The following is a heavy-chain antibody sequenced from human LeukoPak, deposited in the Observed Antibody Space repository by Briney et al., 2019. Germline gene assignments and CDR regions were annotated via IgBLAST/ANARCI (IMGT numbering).Heavy chain of an antibody. D-gene: IGHD2-8*01. CDR3: ARVAYCTKGVCVNFDY. Sequence: APGQXXXWMGWINPNSGGTKYARKFQGLVTMTRDTSIRTAYMELSRLISDDAAVYYCARVAYCTKGVCVNFDYWGQGTLVTVSS. V-gene: IGHV1-2*04. J-gene: IGHJ4*02. CDR2: INPNSGGT.